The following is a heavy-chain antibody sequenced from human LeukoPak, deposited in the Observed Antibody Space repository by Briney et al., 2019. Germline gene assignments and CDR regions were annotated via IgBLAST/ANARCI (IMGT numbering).Heavy chain of an antibody. CDR3: ASRPRDSSGYYYGEEYYFDY. V-gene: IGHV1-46*04. Sequence: ASVKVSCKASGYTFSSYYMHWVRQAPGQGLEWMGIISPSGDYTRYAQKLQGRVSMTLDTSTSAVYMELSSLRSEDTAVYYCASRPRDSSGYYYGEEYYFDYWGQGTLVTVSS. CDR2: ISPSGDYT. J-gene: IGHJ4*02. D-gene: IGHD3-22*01. CDR1: GYTFSSYY.